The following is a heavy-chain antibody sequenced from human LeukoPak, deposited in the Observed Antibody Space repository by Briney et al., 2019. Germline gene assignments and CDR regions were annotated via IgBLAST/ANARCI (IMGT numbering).Heavy chain of an antibody. Sequence: SETLSLTCTVSGGSISSYYWSWIRQPPGKGLEWIGYIYYSGSTNYNPSLKSRVTISVDTSKNQFSLKLSSVTAADTAVYYCARGSSWCHFDYWGQGTLVTVSS. V-gene: IGHV4-59*01. CDR2: IYYSGST. CDR1: GGSISSYY. CDR3: ARGSSWCHFDY. D-gene: IGHD6-13*01. J-gene: IGHJ4*02.